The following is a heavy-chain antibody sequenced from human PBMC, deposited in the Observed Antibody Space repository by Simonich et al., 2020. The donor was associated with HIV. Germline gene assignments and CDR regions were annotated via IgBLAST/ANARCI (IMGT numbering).Heavy chain of an antibody. J-gene: IGHJ4*02. CDR3: ARSPYYYDISGDLDY. Sequence: QVQLQQWGAGLLKPSETLSLTCVVYGGSFSGHYWSWFRQPPGKGLEWIGEINDSGKNNYNPSLKSRVTISVDTSKNQFSLKLSSVTAADTAVYYCARSPYYYDISGDLDYWGQGTLVTVSS. V-gene: IGHV4-34*01. CDR2: INDSGKN. D-gene: IGHD3-22*01. CDR1: GGSFSGHY.